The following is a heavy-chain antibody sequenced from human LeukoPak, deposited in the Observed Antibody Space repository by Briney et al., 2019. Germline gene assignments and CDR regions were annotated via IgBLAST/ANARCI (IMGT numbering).Heavy chain of an antibody. V-gene: IGHV4-39*07. Sequence: SETLSLTCPGSGGSISSSSYYWGWFRQPPGKRLEWIGSSYYSGSTNYNPSLKSRVTISVDTSKNQFSLKLSSVTAADTAVYYCARAGRSSGWYGRDYFDYWGQGTLVTVSS. CDR2: SYYSGST. CDR1: GGSISSSSYY. D-gene: IGHD6-19*01. CDR3: ARAGRSSGWYGRDYFDY. J-gene: IGHJ4*02.